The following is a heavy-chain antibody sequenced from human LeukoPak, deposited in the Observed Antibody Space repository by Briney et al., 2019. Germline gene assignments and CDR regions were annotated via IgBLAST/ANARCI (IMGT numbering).Heavy chain of an antibody. D-gene: IGHD3-16*01. CDR3: AKGGGPGRSQGFSFDD. CDR1: GFTFSNSA. Sequence: PGGSRRLSCVASGFTFSNSAMNWVRQAPGKGLEWVSGISARGDKTYYADSVKARFTISRDNSENALSLQMNSLRAEDTAIYYCAKGGGPGRSQGFSFDDWGQGTLVTVSS. J-gene: IGHJ4*02. V-gene: IGHV3-23*01. CDR2: ISARGDKT.